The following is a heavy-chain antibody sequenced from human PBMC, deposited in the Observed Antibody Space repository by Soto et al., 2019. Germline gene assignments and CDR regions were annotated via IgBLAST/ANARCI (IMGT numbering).Heavy chain of an antibody. D-gene: IGHD1-1*01. CDR1: GYSFTSYW. Sequence: GESLKISCKGSGYSFTSYWISWVCQMPGKGLEWMGRIDPSDSYTKYSPSFQGHVTISADKSISTAYLQWSSLKASDTAMYYCASNKNWNYYYGMDVWGQGTTVTVSS. CDR3: ASNKNWNYYYGMDV. CDR2: IDPSDSYT. J-gene: IGHJ6*02. V-gene: IGHV5-10-1*01.